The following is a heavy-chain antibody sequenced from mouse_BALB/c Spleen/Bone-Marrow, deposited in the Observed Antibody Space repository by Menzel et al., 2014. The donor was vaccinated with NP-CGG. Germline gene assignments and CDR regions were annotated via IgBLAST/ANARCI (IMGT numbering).Heavy chain of an antibody. V-gene: IGHV1-18*01. CDR2: INPNNGGT. CDR3: AALYGIVFDY. D-gene: IGHD2-1*01. CDR1: GYTFTEYT. Sequence: VQLQQSGPDLVKPGASVKISCKPSGYTFTEYTMHWVRQNHGKSLEWIGGINPNNGGTTYNQKFKGKATLTVDKSSSTAYMELRSLTSEVSAVYYCAALYGIVFDYWGQGTTLTVSS. J-gene: IGHJ2*01.